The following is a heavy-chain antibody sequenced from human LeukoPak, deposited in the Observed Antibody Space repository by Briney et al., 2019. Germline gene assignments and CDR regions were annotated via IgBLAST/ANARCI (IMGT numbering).Heavy chain of an antibody. Sequence: GGSLRLSCAASGFTFSRFGMHWVRQAPGKGLEWVAIVWASGDKKYYADSVQGRFTISRDNSKNTLYLQMNSLRVEDTGLYYCAKELDYGANSAGYFASWGQGVLVTVSS. V-gene: IGHV3-30*02. CDR3: AKELDYGANSAGYFAS. CDR2: VWASGDKK. J-gene: IGHJ4*02. D-gene: IGHD4-23*01. CDR1: GFTFSRFG.